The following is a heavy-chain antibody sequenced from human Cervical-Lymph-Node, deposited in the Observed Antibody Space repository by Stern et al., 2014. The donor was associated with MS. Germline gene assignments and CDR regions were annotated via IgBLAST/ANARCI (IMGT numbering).Heavy chain of an antibody. CDR3: AKKSVGTTGTTTAFDY. D-gene: IGHD1-1*01. J-gene: IGHJ4*02. V-gene: IGHV3-30*18. Sequence: VQLVESGGGVVQPGTSLRLSCAVSGFTFSNYGMHWVRQAPGKGLEWVAVISYDADVKFHADSVKGRFTISRDTPKNTMYLQLNSLKVEDTAVYFCAKKSVGTTGTTTAFDYWGQGTLVTVSS. CDR1: GFTFSNYG. CDR2: ISYDADVK.